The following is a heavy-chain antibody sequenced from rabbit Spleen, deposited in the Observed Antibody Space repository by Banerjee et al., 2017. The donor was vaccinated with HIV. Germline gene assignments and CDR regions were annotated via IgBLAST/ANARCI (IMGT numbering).Heavy chain of an antibody. CDR2: IATDTIGST. V-gene: IGHV1S40*01. CDR1: GFTISSSHW. J-gene: IGHJ6*01. CDR3: ARDTGSSFSTYGMDL. Sequence: QSLEESGGGLVKPGASLTLTCTASGFTISSSHWIWWVRRAPGKGLEWIGTIATDTIGSTYYASWAKGRFTISKSSSTTVTLQMTSLTVADTATYFCARDTGSSFSTYGMDLWGPGTLVTVS. D-gene: IGHD8-1*01.